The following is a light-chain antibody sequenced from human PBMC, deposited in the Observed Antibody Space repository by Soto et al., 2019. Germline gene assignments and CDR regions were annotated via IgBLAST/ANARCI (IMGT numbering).Light chain of an antibody. CDR3: QQYGSSPQT. CDR1: QSVSSSY. Sequence: EIVLTQSPGTLSLSPVERAKLSCRASQSVSSSYLAWYQQKPGQAPRLLIYGASSRATGIPDRFSGSGSGTDFTLTISRLEPEDFAVYYCQQYGSSPQTCGQGTKGDIK. V-gene: IGKV3-20*01. CDR2: GAS. J-gene: IGKJ1*01.